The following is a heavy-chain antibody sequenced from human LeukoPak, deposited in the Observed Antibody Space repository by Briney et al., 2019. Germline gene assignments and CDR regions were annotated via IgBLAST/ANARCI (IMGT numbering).Heavy chain of an antibody. V-gene: IGHV3-15*01. J-gene: IGHJ4*02. D-gene: IGHD1-7*01. CDR3: TTGFTGTFDY. Sequence: GGSLSFSSAASGFTFSNAWMNWVRKAPGKGLEWVSRFSSKTDSGSTEYAEPVESSFTISRDATKKTQYRLLNSWKTEDTAVYFFTTGFTGTFDYWGQGTLVTVSS. CDR1: GFTFSNAW. CDR2: FSSKTDSGST.